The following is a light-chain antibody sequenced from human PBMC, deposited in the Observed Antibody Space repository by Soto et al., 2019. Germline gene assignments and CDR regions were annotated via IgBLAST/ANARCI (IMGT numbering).Light chain of an antibody. V-gene: IGKV2-28*01. J-gene: IGKJ1*01. CDR2: LGS. Sequence: DIVLTQSPLSLPVTPGEPASISCRSSQSLLHSNGNIYLDWYLQKPGQSPQLLIYLGSIRASGVPDRFSGGGSGTDFTLKITRVEAEDVGVYYCMQAIQAPRTFGLGTKV. CDR1: QSLLHSNGNIY. CDR3: MQAIQAPRT.